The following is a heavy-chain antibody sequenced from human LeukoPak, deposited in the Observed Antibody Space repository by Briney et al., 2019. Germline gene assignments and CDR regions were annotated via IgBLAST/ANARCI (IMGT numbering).Heavy chain of an antibody. J-gene: IGHJ5*02. V-gene: IGHV1-18*01. CDR1: GYTFNNYG. D-gene: IGHD4-17*01. CDR3: ARDDYGDSKGRFDP. Sequence: GASVKVSCKASGYTFNNYGITWVRQAPGQGLEGMGWISGYNGNTNYVQKHQGRLAMTPDTSTSTAYMELRSLRSDDTAVYHCARDDYGDSKGRFDPWGQGTLVTVSS. CDR2: ISGYNGNT.